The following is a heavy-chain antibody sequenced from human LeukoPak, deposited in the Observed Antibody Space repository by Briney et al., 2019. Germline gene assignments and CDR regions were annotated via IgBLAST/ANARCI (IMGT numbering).Heavy chain of an antibody. Sequence: GGSLRLSCAASGFTFSSYSVNWVRQAPGQGLEWVSYISSSSSTIYYADSVKGRFTISRDNAKNSLYLQMNSLRAEDTAVYYCARVSQTPGGRGYFDYWGQGTLVTVSS. V-gene: IGHV3-48*01. CDR2: ISSSSSTI. J-gene: IGHJ4*02. D-gene: IGHD2-15*01. CDR1: GFTFSSYS. CDR3: ARVSQTPGGRGYFDY.